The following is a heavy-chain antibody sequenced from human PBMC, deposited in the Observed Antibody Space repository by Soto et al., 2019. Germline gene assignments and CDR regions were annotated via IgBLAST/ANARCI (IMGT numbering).Heavy chain of an antibody. J-gene: IGHJ1*01. CDR3: AREDYDDRSD. V-gene: IGHV4-61*01. CDR2: IYYSGST. D-gene: IGHD3-22*01. CDR1: GGSVSSGSYY. Sequence: QVQLQESGPGLVKPSETLSLTCTVSGGSVSSGSYYWSWIRQPPGKGLEWIGYIYYSGSTNYNPSLERRVPRSVDAAKNRSSLKLSSVTAADTALYYGAREDYDDRSDWCQGTLVTVSS.